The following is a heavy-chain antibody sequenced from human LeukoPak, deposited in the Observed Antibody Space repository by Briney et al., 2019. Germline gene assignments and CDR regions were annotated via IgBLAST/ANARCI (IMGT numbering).Heavy chain of an antibody. V-gene: IGHV3-30-3*01. D-gene: IGHD5-12*01. Sequence: PGRSLRLSCAASGITFSSYVMHWVRRAPGKGLEWGAVISYDGNNKYYADSVKGRFTISRDNSKDTLYLQMNSLRADDTAVYYCARGGYTGYDNFDYWGQGTLVTVSS. J-gene: IGHJ4*02. CDR1: GITFSSYV. CDR2: ISYDGNNK. CDR3: ARGGYTGYDNFDY.